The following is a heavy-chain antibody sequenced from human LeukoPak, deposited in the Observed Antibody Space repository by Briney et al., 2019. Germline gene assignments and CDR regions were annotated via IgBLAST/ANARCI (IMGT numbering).Heavy chain of an antibody. V-gene: IGHV1-2*02. CDR1: GYTFTGYY. CDR2: INPNSGGT. D-gene: IGHD3-10*01. Sequence: ASVKVSCKASGYTFTGYYMHWVRQAPGQGLEWMGWINPNSGGTNYAQKFQGRVTMTRDTSISTAYMELSRLRSDDTAVYYCAGVLHYYGSGSPTGYWGQGTLVTVSS. CDR3: AGVLHYYGSGSPTGY. J-gene: IGHJ4*02.